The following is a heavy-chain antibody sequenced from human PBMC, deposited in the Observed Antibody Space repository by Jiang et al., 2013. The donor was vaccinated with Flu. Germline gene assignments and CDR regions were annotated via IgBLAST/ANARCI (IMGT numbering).Heavy chain of an antibody. CDR2: IYSGGST. J-gene: IGHJ4*02. CDR1: GFTVSSNY. D-gene: IGHD6-19*01. CDR3: ARERGGPSSGWYVGALSAVDY. V-gene: IGHV3-66*02. Sequence: LRLSCAASGFTVSSNYMSWVRQAPGKGLEWVSVIYSGGSTYYADSVKGRFTISRDNSKNTLYLQMNSLRAEDTAVYYCARERGGPSSGWYVGALSAVDYWGQGTLVTVSS.